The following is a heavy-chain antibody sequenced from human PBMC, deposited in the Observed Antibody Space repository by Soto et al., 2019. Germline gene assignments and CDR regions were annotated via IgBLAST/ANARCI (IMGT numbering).Heavy chain of an antibody. V-gene: IGHV4-30-2*01. D-gene: IGHD6-13*01. Sequence: SETLSLTCAVSGGSISSGGYSWSWIRQPPGKGLEWIGYIYHSGSTYYNPSLKSRVTISVDRSKNQFSLKLSSVTAADTAVYYCARANSSSWSENDAFDIWGQGTMVTVSS. CDR3: ARANSSSWSENDAFDI. J-gene: IGHJ3*02. CDR1: GGSISSGGYS. CDR2: IYHSGST.